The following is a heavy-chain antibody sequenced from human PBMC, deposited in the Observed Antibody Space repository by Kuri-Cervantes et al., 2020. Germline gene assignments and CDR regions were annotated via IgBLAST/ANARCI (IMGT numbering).Heavy chain of an antibody. Sequence: SCAVSGGSISSSNWWSWVRQPPGKGLEWIGEIYHSGSTNYNPSLKSRVTISVDTSKNQFSLKLSSVTAADTAVYYCARVRRPRVLRPYYMDVWGKGTTVTVSS. CDR3: ARVRRPRVLRPYYMDV. D-gene: IGHD3-3*01. CDR2: IYHSGST. CDR1: GGSISSSNW. J-gene: IGHJ6*03. V-gene: IGHV4-4*02.